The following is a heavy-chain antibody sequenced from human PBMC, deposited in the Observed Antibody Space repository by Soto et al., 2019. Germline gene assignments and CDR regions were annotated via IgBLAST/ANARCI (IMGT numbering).Heavy chain of an antibody. J-gene: IGHJ2*01. CDR1: GGSFSGYY. V-gene: IGHV4-34*01. CDR3: ARRFYGDLRFSRGSRKNWYFDL. Sequence: QVQLQQWGAGLLKPSETLSLTCAVYGGSFSGYYWSWIRQPPGKGLEWIGEINHSGSTNYNPSLKSRVIIAVDTSKIQFPLELSSVTAADTAVYYCARRFYGDLRFSRGSRKNWYFDLWGRGTLVTVSS. CDR2: INHSGST. D-gene: IGHD4-17*01.